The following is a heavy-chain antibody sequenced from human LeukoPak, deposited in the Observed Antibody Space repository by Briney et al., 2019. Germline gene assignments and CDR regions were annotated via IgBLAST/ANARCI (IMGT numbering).Heavy chain of an antibody. CDR3: ARGVPIVPAALGPYYFDY. Sequence: PSETLSLTCAVSGGSISSSNWWSWVRQPPGKGLEWIGEIYHSGSTNYNPSLKSRVTISVDTSKNQFSLKLSSVTAADTAVYYCARGVPIVPAALGPYYFDYWGQGTLVTVSS. J-gene: IGHJ4*02. CDR1: GGSISSSNW. D-gene: IGHD2-2*01. CDR2: IYHSGST. V-gene: IGHV4-4*02.